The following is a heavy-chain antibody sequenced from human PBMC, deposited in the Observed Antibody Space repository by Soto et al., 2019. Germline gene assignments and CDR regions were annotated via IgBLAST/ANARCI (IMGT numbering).Heavy chain of an antibody. D-gene: IGHD3-9*01. Sequence: QITLKESGPTLVRPTQTLTLTCAFSGFSLSTSGVGVGWIRQPPGKALEWLAVIYWDDSKHYSPSLRSRLTITKHTSKNQVVLTMTNMDPMDTGTYYCAHKGPEDWPLDYWGQGTLVTGSS. V-gene: IGHV2-5*02. CDR3: AHKGPEDWPLDY. CDR1: GFSLSTSGVG. CDR2: IYWDDSK. J-gene: IGHJ4*02.